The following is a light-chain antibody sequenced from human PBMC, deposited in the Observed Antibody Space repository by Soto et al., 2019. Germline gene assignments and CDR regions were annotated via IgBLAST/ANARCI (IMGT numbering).Light chain of an antibody. CDR1: QSISTY. CDR3: QQTYSTPPT. CDR2: AAS. Sequence: DIQMTQSPSSLSASVGDGVTITCRASQSISTYLNWYQQKAGLAPKLLIYAASSLQSGVPSRFSGSGSGTDFTLTISSLQPEDFATYYCQQTYSTPPTFGQGTKV. V-gene: IGKV1-39*01. J-gene: IGKJ1*01.